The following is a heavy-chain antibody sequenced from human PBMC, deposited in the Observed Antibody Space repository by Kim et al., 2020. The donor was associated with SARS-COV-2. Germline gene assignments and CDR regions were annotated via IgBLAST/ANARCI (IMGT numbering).Heavy chain of an antibody. Sequence: GGSLRLSCVASGFIFNKAWMGWVRQAPGKGLELLGLIKSKAEGGTTDYAAPVRGRFSISRDDSQNTVYLQMSSLKTEDTAVYYCVTGYSLLNFWGQGTLVTVSS. CDR3: VTGYSLLNF. CDR1: GFIFNKAW. CDR2: IKSKAEGGTT. D-gene: IGHD2-15*01. V-gene: IGHV3-15*01. J-gene: IGHJ4*02.